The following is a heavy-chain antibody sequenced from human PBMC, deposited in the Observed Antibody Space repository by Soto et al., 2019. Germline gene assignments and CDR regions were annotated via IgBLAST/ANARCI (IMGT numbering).Heavy chain of an antibody. CDR2: MNTNSGNT. CDR3: ARGTYYDFWSGYDP. V-gene: IGHV1-8*01. D-gene: IGHD3-3*01. Sequence: QVQLVQSGAEVKKPGASVKVSCKAPGYTFTSYDINWVRQATGQGREWMGWMNTNSGNTGYAQKFQGRVTMTRNTSISTAYMELNSLISEDTPVYYCARGTYYDFWSGYDPWGQGTLVTVS. J-gene: IGHJ5*02. CDR1: GYTFTSYD.